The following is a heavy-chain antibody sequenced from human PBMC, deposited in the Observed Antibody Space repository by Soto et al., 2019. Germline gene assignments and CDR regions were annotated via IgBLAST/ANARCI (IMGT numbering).Heavy chain of an antibody. J-gene: IGHJ4*02. CDR3: ARTKSSSVPAYYFDY. D-gene: IGHD6-19*01. Sequence: ASVKVSCKASGYTFTSYGISWVRQAPGQGLEWMGWISAYNGNTNYAQKLQGRVTMTTDTSTSTAYMELRSLRSDDTAVYYCARTKSSSVPAYYFDYLGQGTLITVSS. CDR2: ISAYNGNT. V-gene: IGHV1-18*01. CDR1: GYTFTSYG.